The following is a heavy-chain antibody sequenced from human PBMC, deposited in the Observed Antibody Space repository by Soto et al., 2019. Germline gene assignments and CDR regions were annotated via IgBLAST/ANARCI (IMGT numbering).Heavy chain of an antibody. J-gene: IGHJ4*02. Sequence: EVQLVESGGGLVKPEGSLRLSCAASGFTFSSYSMNWVRQAPGKGLEWVSSISSSSSYIYYADSVKGRFTISRDNAKNSLYLQMNSLRAEDTAVYYCARERREIDGDYSSLDYWGQGTLVTVSS. CDR2: ISSSSSYI. CDR1: GFTFSSYS. CDR3: ARERREIDGDYSSLDY. D-gene: IGHD4-17*01. V-gene: IGHV3-21*01.